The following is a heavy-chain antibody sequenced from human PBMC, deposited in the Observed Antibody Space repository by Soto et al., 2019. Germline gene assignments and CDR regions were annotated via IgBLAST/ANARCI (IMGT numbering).Heavy chain of an antibody. CDR3: AREMYSSGSSPFDH. CDR1: GGSLSGYF. CDR2: IYYSGST. J-gene: IGHJ4*02. V-gene: IGHV4-59*01. Sequence: PSETLSLTCTVSGGSLSGYFWSWIRQPPGKGLEWIGYIYYSGSTNYTPSLKSRVTMSVDTSKNQISLKLRSVTAADTAVYYCAREMYSSGSSPFDHWGQGTVVTVSS. D-gene: IGHD3-22*01.